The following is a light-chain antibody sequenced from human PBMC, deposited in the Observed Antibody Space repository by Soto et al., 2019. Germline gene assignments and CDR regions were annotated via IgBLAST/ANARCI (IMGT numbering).Light chain of an antibody. V-gene: IGKV1D-12*01. CDR3: QQTDGFPRT. J-gene: IGKJ1*01. Sequence: DIQLTQSPSSVSASVGDSVTISCRASQGISSWLAWYQQKPGKAPKLLIYGASRLLNGVPSRFSGSGSGTYFTLTISSLQSEDFATYYCQQTDGFPRTFGQGTKVEIK. CDR1: QGISSW. CDR2: GAS.